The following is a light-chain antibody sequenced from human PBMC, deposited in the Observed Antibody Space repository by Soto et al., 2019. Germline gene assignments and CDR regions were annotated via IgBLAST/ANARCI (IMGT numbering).Light chain of an antibody. CDR1: QSISGSY. V-gene: IGKV3-20*01. J-gene: IGKJ2*01. CDR2: GAS. CDR3: QQYGSSSYT. Sequence: EIVLTQSPGTLSLSPGERATLSCRASQSISGSYLAWYQQKPGQAPRLLIYGASSRSTGIPYRFSGSGSGTDFTLTISRLEPEDFAVYYCQQYGSSSYTFGQGTKLEIK.